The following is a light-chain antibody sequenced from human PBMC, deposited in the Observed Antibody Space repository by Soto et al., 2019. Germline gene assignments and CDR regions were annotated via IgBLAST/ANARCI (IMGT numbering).Light chain of an antibody. CDR3: QQYKNWPHT. CDR2: GAS. Sequence: EIVLTXSXXTXXFXPXERATRSCRASQTVTSNYLAWYQQKPGQAPRLLIYGASTRATGIPARFSGSGSGTEFTLTINSLQSEDFAVYYCQQYKNWPHTFGQGTKVDIK. V-gene: IGKV3-15*01. J-gene: IGKJ2*01. CDR1: QTVTSN.